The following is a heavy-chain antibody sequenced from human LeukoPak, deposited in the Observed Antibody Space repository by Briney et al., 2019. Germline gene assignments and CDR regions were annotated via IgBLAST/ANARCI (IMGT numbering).Heavy chain of an antibody. CDR1: GFTFSSYS. CDR2: ISSSSSYI. D-gene: IGHD6-6*01. Sequence: GGSLRLSCAASGFTFSSYSMNWVRQAPGKGLEWVSSISSSSSYIYYADSVKGRFTISRDNAKNSLYLQMNSLRAEDTAVYYCARGRSSSPAQFDYWGQGTLVTVSS. V-gene: IGHV3-21*01. CDR3: ARGRSSSPAQFDY. J-gene: IGHJ4*02.